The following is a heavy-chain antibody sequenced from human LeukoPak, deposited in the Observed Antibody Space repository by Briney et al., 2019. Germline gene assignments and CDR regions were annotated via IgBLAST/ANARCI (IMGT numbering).Heavy chain of an antibody. V-gene: IGHV3-53*01. CDR2: IYSGGST. CDR1: GFTVSSNY. CDR3: ARGGYYYYYMDV. Sequence: GGSLRLSCAASGFTVSSNYMSWVRQAPGKGLEWVSVIYSGGSTYYADSVKGRFTISRDNSKNTLYPQMNSLRAEDTAVYYCARGGYYYYYMDVWGKGTTVTVSS. J-gene: IGHJ6*03.